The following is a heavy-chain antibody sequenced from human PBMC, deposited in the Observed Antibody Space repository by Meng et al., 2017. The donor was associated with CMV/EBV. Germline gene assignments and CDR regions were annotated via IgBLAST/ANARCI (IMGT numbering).Heavy chain of an antibody. CDR2: ISGSGGST. CDR1: GFTFSSYA. CDR3: AKDGRAAGTSFGDY. J-gene: IGHJ4*02. Sequence: GESPKIPRAASGFTFSSYAMSWVRQAPGKGLEWVSAISGSGGSTYYADSVKGRFTISRDNSKNTLYLQMNSLRAEDTAVYYCAKDGRAAGTSFGDYWGQGTLVTVSS. D-gene: IGHD6-13*01. V-gene: IGHV3-23*01.